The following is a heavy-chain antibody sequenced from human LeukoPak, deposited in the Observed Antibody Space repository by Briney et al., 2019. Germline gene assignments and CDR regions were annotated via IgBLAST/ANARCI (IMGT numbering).Heavy chain of an antibody. D-gene: IGHD2-8*01. CDR2: ISGSGGST. CDR3: AKDLYRPQNTYYMDV. Sequence: GGSLRLSCAAYGFTFSSYAMSWVRQAPGKGLEWVSAISGSGGSTYYADSVKGRFTISRDNSKNTLYLQMNSLRAEDTAVYYCAKDLYRPQNTYYMDVWGKGTTVTVSS. CDR1: GFTFSSYA. J-gene: IGHJ6*03. V-gene: IGHV3-23*01.